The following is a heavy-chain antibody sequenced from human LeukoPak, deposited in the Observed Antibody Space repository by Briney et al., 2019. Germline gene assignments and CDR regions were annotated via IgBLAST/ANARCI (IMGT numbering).Heavy chain of an antibody. D-gene: IGHD3-10*01. CDR1: GFTFSTYN. J-gene: IGHJ4*02. CDR3: AKVRYYGSGRYFDY. V-gene: IGHV3-48*01. CDR2: ISSSSRTI. Sequence: GGSLRLSCAASGFTFSTYNMNWVRQAPGKGLEWVSYISSSSRTIYYADSVKGRFTISRDNAKNSLYLQMNSLRAEDTAVYYCAKVRYYGSGRYFDYWGQGTLVTVSS.